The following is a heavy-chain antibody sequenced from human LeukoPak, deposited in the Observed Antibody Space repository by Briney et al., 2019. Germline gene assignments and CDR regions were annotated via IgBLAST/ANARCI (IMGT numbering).Heavy chain of an antibody. Sequence: SETLSLTCAVYGGSFSGYYWSWIRQPPGKGLEWIGEINHSGSTNYNPSLKSRVSISIDTSKNHFSLKLTSVIAADTAVYYCARSAGKRYDYWGQGTLVTVSS. CDR1: GGSFSGYY. CDR3: ARSAGKRYDY. D-gene: IGHD6-13*01. CDR2: INHSGST. J-gene: IGHJ4*02. V-gene: IGHV4-34*01.